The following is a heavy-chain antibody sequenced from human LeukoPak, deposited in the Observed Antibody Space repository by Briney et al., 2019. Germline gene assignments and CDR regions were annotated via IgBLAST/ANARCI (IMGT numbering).Heavy chain of an antibody. D-gene: IGHD3-10*01. J-gene: IGHJ5*02. CDR3: ARVPYYYGSGSYYNGFWFDP. CDR2: TYYRSKWYN. V-gene: IGHV6-1*01. Sequence: SQTLSLTCAISGDSVSSNSAAWNWIRQSPSRGLEWLGRTYYRSKWYNDYAVSVKSRITINPHTSKNQFSLQLNSVTPEDTAVYYCARVPYYYGSGSYYNGFWFDPWGQGTLVSVCS. CDR1: GDSVSSNSAA.